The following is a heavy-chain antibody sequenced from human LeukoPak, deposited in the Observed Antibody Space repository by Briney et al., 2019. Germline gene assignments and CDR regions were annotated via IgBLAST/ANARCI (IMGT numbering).Heavy chain of an antibody. Sequence: GGSLRLSCAASGFTFSGSAMHWVRQASGKGLEWVGRIRSKANSYATAYAASVKGRFTISRDDSKNTAYLQMNSLKTEDTAVYYCTRRGSSVKDYWGQGTLVTVSS. CDR1: GFTFSGSA. V-gene: IGHV3-73*01. CDR3: TRRGSSVKDY. J-gene: IGHJ4*02. CDR2: IRSKANSYAT. D-gene: IGHD6-19*01.